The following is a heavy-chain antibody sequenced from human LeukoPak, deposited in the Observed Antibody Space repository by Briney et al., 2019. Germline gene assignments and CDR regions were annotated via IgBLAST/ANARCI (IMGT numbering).Heavy chain of an antibody. Sequence: GGSLRLSCAASGFTFSGSAMHWVRRASGKGLEWVGRIRSKANSYATAYAASVKGRFTISRDDSKNTAYLQMNSLKTEDTAVYYCTRHGNSGDYWGQGTLVTVSS. V-gene: IGHV3-73*01. CDR2: IRSKANSYAT. CDR1: GFTFSGSA. D-gene: IGHD1-7*01. J-gene: IGHJ4*02. CDR3: TRHGNSGDY.